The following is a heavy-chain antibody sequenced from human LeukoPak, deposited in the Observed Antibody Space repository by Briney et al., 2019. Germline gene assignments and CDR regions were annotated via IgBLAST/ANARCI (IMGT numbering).Heavy chain of an antibody. CDR1: GYTFTSYD. J-gene: IGHJ3*02. Sequence: VASVKVSCKASGYTFTSYDINWVRQATGQGLEWMGWMNPNSGNTGYAQKFQGRVTMTRNTSISTAYMELSSLRSEDTAVYYCARVVRGYSYGYVDIWGQGTMVTVSS. V-gene: IGHV1-8*01. CDR3: ARVVRGYSYGYVDI. D-gene: IGHD5-18*01. CDR2: MNPNSGNT.